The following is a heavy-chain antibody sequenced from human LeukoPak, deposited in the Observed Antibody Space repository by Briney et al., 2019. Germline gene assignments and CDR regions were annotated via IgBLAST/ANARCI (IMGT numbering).Heavy chain of an antibody. V-gene: IGHV3-23*01. J-gene: IGHJ4*02. D-gene: IGHD1-1*01. CDR3: AKDRRLEPAIPDY. Sequence: GGSLRLSCAASGFTFSSYAMSWVRQAPGKGLEWVSAISGNGGSTYYADSVKGRFTISRDNSKNTLYLQMNSLRAEDTAVYYCAKDRRLEPAIPDYWGQGTLVTVSS. CDR2: ISGNGGST. CDR1: GFTFSSYA.